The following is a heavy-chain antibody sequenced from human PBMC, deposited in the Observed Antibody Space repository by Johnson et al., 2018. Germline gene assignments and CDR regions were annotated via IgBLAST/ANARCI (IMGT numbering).Heavy chain of an antibody. J-gene: IGHJ3*02. CDR3: AKEGGYDSSGYIGAFDI. D-gene: IGHD3-22*01. CDR1: GFTFSSYG. V-gene: IGHV3-30*18. CDR2: ISYDGSRK. Sequence: QVQLVQSGGGVVQPGRSLRLSCAASGFTFSSYGMHWVRQAPGKGLEWVAIISYDGSRKYYEASVKGRFTISRDNSKNTLYLQMNSLRGGDTAVYYCAKEGGYDSSGYIGAFDIWGQGTMVTVSS.